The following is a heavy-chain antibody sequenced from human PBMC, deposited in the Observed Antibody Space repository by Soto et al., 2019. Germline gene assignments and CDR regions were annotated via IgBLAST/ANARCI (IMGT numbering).Heavy chain of an antibody. V-gene: IGHV3-23*01. CDR3: TRPSAYHIPSCWYFDL. CDR1: GFSFGSYV. CDR2: ISASGRST. Sequence: EEQVLESGGGLVQPGGSLRLSCAASGFSFGSYVMTWVRQAPGKGLEWVSGISASGRSTYYADSVKGRFTVSRDNSKNTLYLDMNNLRVEDTAVYFCTRPSAYHIPSCWYFDLWGRGTLGTDST. J-gene: IGHJ2*01. D-gene: IGHD2-2*01.